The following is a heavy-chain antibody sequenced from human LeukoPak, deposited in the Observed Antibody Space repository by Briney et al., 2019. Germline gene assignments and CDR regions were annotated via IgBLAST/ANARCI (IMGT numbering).Heavy chain of an antibody. J-gene: IGHJ4*02. CDR2: TYPGDSDT. V-gene: IGHV5-51*01. D-gene: IGHD2-2*01. CDR3: ARGASSTSLVVFDY. CDR1: GYTFSSYW. Sequence: GESLKISCKGSGYTFSSYWIAWVRQMPGKGLEWMGTTYPGDSDTRYSPSFQGQVTISADKSISTAYLQWSSLKASDTAMYYCARGASSTSLVVFDYWGQGTLVTVSS.